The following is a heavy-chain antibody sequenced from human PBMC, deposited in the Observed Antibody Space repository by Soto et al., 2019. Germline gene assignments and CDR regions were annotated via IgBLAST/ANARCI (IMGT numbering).Heavy chain of an antibody. V-gene: IGHV4-39*02. D-gene: IGHD4-17*01. CDR1: GGSSSSSSYY. CDR3: ARETNYGRPDY. J-gene: IGHJ4*02. Sequence: SETLSLTCTVSGGSSSSSSYYWGWIRQPPGKGLEWIGSIYYSGNTYYNPSLKSRVTISVDTAKNQFSLKLSSVTAADTAVYYCARETNYGRPDYWGQGTLVTVSS. CDR2: IYYSGNT.